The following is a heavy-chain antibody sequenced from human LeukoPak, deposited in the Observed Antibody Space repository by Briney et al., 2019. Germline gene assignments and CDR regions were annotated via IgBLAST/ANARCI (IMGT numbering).Heavy chain of an antibody. CDR2: IYYSGST. J-gene: IGHJ4*02. Sequence: SETLSLTCTVSGGSISSSSYYWGWIRQPPGKGLEWIGNIYYSGSTYYNPSLKSRVTISVDTSKNQFSLKLSSVTAADTAVYYCARLNYYGFDYWGQGTLVTFSS. CDR1: GGSISSSSYY. D-gene: IGHD1-26*01. V-gene: IGHV4-39*01. CDR3: ARLNYYGFDY.